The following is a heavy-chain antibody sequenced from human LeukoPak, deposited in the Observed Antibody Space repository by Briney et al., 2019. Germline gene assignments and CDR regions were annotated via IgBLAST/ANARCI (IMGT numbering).Heavy chain of an antibody. V-gene: IGHV3-9*01. J-gene: IGHJ6*02. Sequence: GGSLRLSCAASGFTFDDYAMHWVRQAPGKGLEWVSGISWNSGSIGYADSVKGRFTISRDNAKNSLYLQVNSLRAEDTALYYCAKDGQHYYYYYGMDVWGQGTTVTVSS. D-gene: IGHD1-1*01. CDR1: GFTFDDYA. CDR3: AKDGQHYYYYYGMDV. CDR2: ISWNSGSI.